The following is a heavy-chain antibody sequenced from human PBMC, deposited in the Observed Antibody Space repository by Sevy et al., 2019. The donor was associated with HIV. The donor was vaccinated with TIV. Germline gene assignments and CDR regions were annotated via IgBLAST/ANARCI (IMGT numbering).Heavy chain of an antibody. CDR1: GFTFSSYA. CDR3: ASPRFFIAVAGSFDY. V-gene: IGHV3-30-3*01. J-gene: IGHJ4*02. Sequence: GGSLRLSCAASGFTFSSYAMHWVRQAPGKGLEWVAVLSYDGSNKYYADSVKGRFTISRDNSKNTLYLQMNSLRAEDTAVYYCASPRFFIAVAGSFDYWGQGTLVTVSS. D-gene: IGHD6-19*01. CDR2: LSYDGSNK.